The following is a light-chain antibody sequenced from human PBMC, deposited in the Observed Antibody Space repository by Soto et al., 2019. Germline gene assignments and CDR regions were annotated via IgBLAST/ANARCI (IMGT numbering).Light chain of an antibody. V-gene: IGKV3-20*01. CDR1: QSVSSGY. J-gene: IGKJ1*01. CDR2: DAS. CDR3: QQYGTSPRT. Sequence: EIVLTQSPGTLSLSPGERATLSCRASQSVSSGYLAWYQQKAGQAPRLLIYDASSRATGIPDRFSGRGSGTDSPLTIVRLEPDDFAAYYCQQYGTSPRTFGQGTKVEIK.